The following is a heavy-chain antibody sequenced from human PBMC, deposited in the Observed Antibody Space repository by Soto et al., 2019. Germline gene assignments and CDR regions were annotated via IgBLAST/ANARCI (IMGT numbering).Heavy chain of an antibody. D-gene: IGHD3-22*01. CDR1: GYTFTSYA. Sequence: SVKVSCKASGYTFTSYAMNWVRQAPGQGLEWMGWINTNTGNPTYAQRFTGRFVFSLDTSVSTAYLQICSLRDEDTAVYYCAREGDYYDSSGYCSGFDPWGQGTLVTVSS. V-gene: IGHV7-4-1*01. J-gene: IGHJ5*02. CDR2: INTNTGNP. CDR3: AREGDYYDSSGYCSGFDP.